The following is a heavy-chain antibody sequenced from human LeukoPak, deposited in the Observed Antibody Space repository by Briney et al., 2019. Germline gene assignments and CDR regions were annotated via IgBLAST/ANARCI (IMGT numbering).Heavy chain of an antibody. D-gene: IGHD2-15*01. CDR1: GYTFTGYY. Sequence: ASVKVSCKASGYTFTGYYMHWVRQAPGQGLEWMGWINPNSGGTNYAQKFQGRVTMTRDTSISTAYMELSRLRSDDTAVYYCARGDRYCSGGSCYPSYFDYWGQGTLVTVSS. CDR3: ARGDRYCSGGSCYPSYFDY. CDR2: INPNSGGT. V-gene: IGHV1-2*02. J-gene: IGHJ4*02.